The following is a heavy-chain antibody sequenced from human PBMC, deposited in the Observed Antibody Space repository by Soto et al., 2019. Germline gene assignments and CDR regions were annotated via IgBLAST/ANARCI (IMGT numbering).Heavy chain of an antibody. Sequence: QVQLVQSGAEVKKPGSSVKVSCKASGGTFSSYAISWVRQAPGQGLEWMGGIIPIFGTANYAQKFQGRVTITGDESTSTADMELSSLRSHDTAVYCCAREGACSSSSRGWFDPWGQGTLVTVSS. V-gene: IGHV1-69*12. CDR1: GGTFSSYA. D-gene: IGHD6-6*01. CDR2: IIPIFGTA. CDR3: AREGACSSSSRGWFDP. J-gene: IGHJ5*02.